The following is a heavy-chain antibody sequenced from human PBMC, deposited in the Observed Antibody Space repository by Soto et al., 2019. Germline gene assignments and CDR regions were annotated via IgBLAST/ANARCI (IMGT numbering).Heavy chain of an antibody. CDR3: ARGFEAAAGSMDYYYYYGMDV. CDR1: GYTFTSYD. D-gene: IGHD6-13*01. V-gene: IGHV1-8*01. CDR2: MNPNSGNT. J-gene: IGHJ6*02. Sequence: ASVKGSCKGSGYTFTSYDINWLRQATGQGLEWMGWMNPNSGNTGYAQKFQGRVTMTRNTSISTAYMELSSLRSEDTAVYYCARGFEAAAGSMDYYYYYGMDVWGQGTTVTVSS.